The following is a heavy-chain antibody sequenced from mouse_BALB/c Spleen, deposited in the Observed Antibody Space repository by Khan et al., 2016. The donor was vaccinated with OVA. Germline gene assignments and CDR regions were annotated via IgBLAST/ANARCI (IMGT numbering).Heavy chain of an antibody. CDR2: IDPENGDT. CDR3: DRADLPFAY. D-gene: IGHD3-3*01. Sequence: VQLQQSGAELVRPRASVNLSCTASGFSIKDYYMHWVKQRPEQGLEWLGWIDPENGDTEYAPKFQGKDTMTADTSYNTAYLQLSSLTSEDTAVCYRDRADLPFAYWGQGTLVTVSA. J-gene: IGHJ3*01. CDR1: GFSIKDYY. V-gene: IGHV14-4*02.